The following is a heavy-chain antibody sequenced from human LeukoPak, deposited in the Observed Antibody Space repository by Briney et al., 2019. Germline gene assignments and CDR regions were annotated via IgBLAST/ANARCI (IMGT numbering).Heavy chain of an antibody. V-gene: IGHV3-48*04. D-gene: IGHD3-10*01. CDR3: ARDIRMVRGVIPYNWFDP. CDR2: ISSSSSTI. CDR1: GFTFSSYS. Sequence: PGGSLRLSCAASGFTFSSYSMNWVRQAPGKGLEWVSYISSSSSTIYYADSVKGRFTISRDNAKNSLYLQMNSLRAEDTAVYYCARDIRMVRGVIPYNWFDPWGQGTLVTVSS. J-gene: IGHJ5*02.